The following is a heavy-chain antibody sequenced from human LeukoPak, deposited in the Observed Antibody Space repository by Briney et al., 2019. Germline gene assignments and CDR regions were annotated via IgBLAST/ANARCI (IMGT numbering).Heavy chain of an antibody. Sequence: ASVKVSCKAPGDSFSTYAITWVRQAPGQGLEWMGGIIPVFRTTNYAQKFQGRVTITTDETTSTAYMELSSLRSEDTAVYYCARPFCSSPYCVPIWGQGTLVTVSS. CDR1: GDSFSTYA. J-gene: IGHJ4*02. V-gene: IGHV1-69*05. D-gene: IGHD2-2*01. CDR3: ARPFCSSPYCVPI. CDR2: IIPVFRTT.